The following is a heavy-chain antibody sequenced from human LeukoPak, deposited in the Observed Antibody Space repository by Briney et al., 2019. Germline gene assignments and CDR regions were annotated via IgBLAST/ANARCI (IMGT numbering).Heavy chain of an antibody. CDR2: INPNSGAT. CDR3: AREGPLTTEMGDYYTLDV. V-gene: IGHV1-2*02. Sequence: ASVKVSCKASGYTFKDYYMNWVRQAPGQGPEWMGWINPNSGATKFAQKFQGRITLTRDTSINIASMELTRLRSDDTAIYYCAREGPLTTEMGDYYTLDVWGQGTTVIVSS. D-gene: IGHD4-11*01. J-gene: IGHJ6*02. CDR1: GYTFKDYY.